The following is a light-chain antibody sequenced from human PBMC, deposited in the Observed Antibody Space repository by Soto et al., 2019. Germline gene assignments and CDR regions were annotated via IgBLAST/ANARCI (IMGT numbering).Light chain of an antibody. V-gene: IGKV3-11*01. CDR2: DAS. CDR1: LNVNSY. J-gene: IGKJ5*01. CDR3: QQRSNWPPIT. Sequence: VLTQSPATLSLSPGERATLSCRASLNVNSYLAWYQQKPGQAPRLLIYDASNRAAGIPARFSGSGSGTDFTLTISRLEPEDFAVYYCQQRSNWPPITFGQGTRLEIK.